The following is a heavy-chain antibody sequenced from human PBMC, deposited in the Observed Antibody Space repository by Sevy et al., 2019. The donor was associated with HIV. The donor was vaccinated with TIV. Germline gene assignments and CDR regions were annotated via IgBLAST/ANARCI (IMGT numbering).Heavy chain of an antibody. Sequence: GGSLRLSCAASGFTVGSNYMSWVRQAPGKGLEWVSIIYSGVTTSYADSVKGRFTISRDNSKNTLYLQMNGLRAEDTAVYYCARVSVYYYDSSGYYTTGNAFDIWGQGTMVTVSS. V-gene: IGHV3-53*01. D-gene: IGHD3-22*01. CDR3: ARVSVYYYDSSGYYTTGNAFDI. CDR1: GFTVGSNY. J-gene: IGHJ3*02. CDR2: IYSGVTT.